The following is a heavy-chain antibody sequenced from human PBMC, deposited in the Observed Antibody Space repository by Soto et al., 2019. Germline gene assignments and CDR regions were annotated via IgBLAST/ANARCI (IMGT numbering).Heavy chain of an antibody. CDR1: GYTFTSYG. D-gene: IGHD3-22*01. J-gene: IGHJ3*02. Sequence: QVQLVQSGAEVKKPGASVTVSCKASGYTFTSYGIRWVRQAPGQGLEWMGWISAYNGNTNYAQKLQGRVTMTTDTSTSTAYMELRSLRSDDTAVYYCARRSDYYDSSGYRNDAFDIWGQVTMVTVSS. CDR2: ISAYNGNT. CDR3: ARRSDYYDSSGYRNDAFDI. V-gene: IGHV1-18*04.